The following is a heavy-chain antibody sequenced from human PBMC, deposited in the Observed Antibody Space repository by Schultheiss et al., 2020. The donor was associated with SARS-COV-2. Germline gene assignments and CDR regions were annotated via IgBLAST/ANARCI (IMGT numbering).Heavy chain of an antibody. J-gene: IGHJ4*02. D-gene: IGHD2/OR15-2a*01. CDR3: ARGSRRLLNPDSYFDY. CDR1: GFTVSSNY. Sequence: ESLKISCAASGFTVSSNYMSWVRQAPGKGLEWVSVIYSGGSTYYADSVKGRFTISRDNSKNTLYLQMNSLRAEDTAVYYCARGSRRLLNPDSYFDYWGQGTLVTVSS. V-gene: IGHV3-66*02. CDR2: IYSGGST.